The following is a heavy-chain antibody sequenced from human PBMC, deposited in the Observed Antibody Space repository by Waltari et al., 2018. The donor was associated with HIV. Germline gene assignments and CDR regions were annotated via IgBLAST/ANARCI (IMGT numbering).Heavy chain of an antibody. CDR3: ARGPHTSIFGVVKYFQP. D-gene: IGHD3-3*01. J-gene: IGHJ1*01. CDR2: IDHIGST. CDR1: GGSFPAYY. V-gene: IGHV4-34*02. Sequence: QVQLQQWGTGLLMPSETLSLTCAVYGGSFPAYYSTCIRQPPGNGLEWIGEIDHIGSTKYNPSLKSRVTISVDASKNQFSLKLTSVTAADTGLYYCARGPHTSIFGVVKYFQPWGQGTLVIVSS.